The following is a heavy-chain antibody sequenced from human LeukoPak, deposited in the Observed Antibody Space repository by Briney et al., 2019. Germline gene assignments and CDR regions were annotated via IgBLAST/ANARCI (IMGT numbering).Heavy chain of an antibody. J-gene: IGHJ4*02. D-gene: IGHD6-19*01. CDR3: ARWARSAGFFDY. Sequence: SETLSLTCTVSGYSISSGYYWGWIRQPPGKGLEWIGSIYTSGSTNYNPSLKSRVTMSVDTSKNQFSLKLSSVAAADTAVYYCARWARSAGFFDYWGQGTLVTVSS. CDR1: GYSISSGYY. CDR2: IYTSGST. V-gene: IGHV4-38-2*02.